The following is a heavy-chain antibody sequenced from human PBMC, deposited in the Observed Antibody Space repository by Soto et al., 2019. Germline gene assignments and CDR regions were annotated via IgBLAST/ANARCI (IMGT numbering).Heavy chain of an antibody. V-gene: IGHV1-46*01. CDR1: GDTFTSYY. CDR2: SNPSGGST. D-gene: IGHD4-17*01. Sequence: ASVKVSCKASGDTFTSYYMHWVRQARGQGLEWMGISNPSGGSTSYAQKFQGRVTMTRDTSTSTVYMELSSLRSEDTAVYYCARDHRRTTVVRRNYSSYGMDVWGQGTRVTVSS. J-gene: IGHJ6*02. CDR3: ARDHRRTTVVRRNYSSYGMDV.